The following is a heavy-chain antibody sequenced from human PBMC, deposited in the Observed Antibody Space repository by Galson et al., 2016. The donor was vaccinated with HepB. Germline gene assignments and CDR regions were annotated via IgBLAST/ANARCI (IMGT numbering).Heavy chain of an antibody. Sequence: ETLSLTCGVSGGSLYGFFWRWIRQTPGTGLQWIGEINHSGITNYNPSLKSRVTMSVLTSNNQFSLNLTSVTAADTAVYFCARGQGTFDLWGQGTVVTVSS. CDR2: INHSGIT. CDR1: GGSLYGFF. V-gene: IGHV4-34*01. CDR3: ARGQGTFDL. J-gene: IGHJ3*01. D-gene: IGHD3-10*01.